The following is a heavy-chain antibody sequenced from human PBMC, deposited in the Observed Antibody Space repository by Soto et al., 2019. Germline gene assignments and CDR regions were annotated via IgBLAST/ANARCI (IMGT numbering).Heavy chain of an antibody. Sequence: QVHLVQSGPEVKKPGSSVRVSCKASEGTFKNYAISWIRQAPGHGLEWMGGIIPIFGTPNYAQKFQGRVTISADTTTTTAYMDLTSLISDDTAVYYCARVLEGSSWNAIDFWGPGTLVTVSS. CDR3: ARVLEGSSWNAIDF. CDR2: IIPIFGTP. J-gene: IGHJ4*02. D-gene: IGHD6-13*01. CDR1: EGTFKNYA. V-gene: IGHV1-69*06.